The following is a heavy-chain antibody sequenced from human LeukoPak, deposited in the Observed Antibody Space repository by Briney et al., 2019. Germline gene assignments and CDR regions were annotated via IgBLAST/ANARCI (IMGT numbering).Heavy chain of an antibody. CDR1: GGTFSSYA. CDR2: ITPIFGTA. CDR3: ASARDGYNPYFDY. V-gene: IGHV1-69*13. Sequence: SVKVSCKASGGTFSSYAISWVRQAPGQGLEWMGGITPIFGTANYAQKFQGRVTITADESTSTAYMELSSLRSEDTAVYYCASARDGYNPYFDYWGQGTLVTVSS. J-gene: IGHJ4*02. D-gene: IGHD5-24*01.